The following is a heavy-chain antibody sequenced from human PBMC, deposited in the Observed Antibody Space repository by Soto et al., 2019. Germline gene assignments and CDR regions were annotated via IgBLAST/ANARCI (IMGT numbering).Heavy chain of an antibody. V-gene: IGHV3-23*01. Sequence: PGGSLRLSWAASGFTFSSYAMSWVRQAQGKGLEWVSAISGSGGSTYYADSVKGRFTISRDNSKNTLYLQMNSLRAEDTAVYYCARAGIKNRRIAVAGHYYYYYMDVWGKGTTVTVSS. CDR1: GFTFSSYA. D-gene: IGHD6-19*01. CDR3: ARAGIKNRRIAVAGHYYYYYMDV. J-gene: IGHJ6*03. CDR2: ISGSGGST.